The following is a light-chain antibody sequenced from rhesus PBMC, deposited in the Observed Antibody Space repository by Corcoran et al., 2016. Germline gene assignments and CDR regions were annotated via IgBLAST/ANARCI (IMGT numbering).Light chain of an antibody. Sequence: DIQMTQSPSSLSASVGDTVTITCWTSQGISSYLAWYQQKPGKAPKPLIYYASNLESGVPSRFSGSGSGTEFNLPLSSLQPEDFATYYFQQYNSVPLIFGGGTKVEIK. CDR2: YAS. CDR3: QQYNSVPLI. V-gene: IGKV1-37*01. CDR1: QGISSY. J-gene: IGKJ4*01.